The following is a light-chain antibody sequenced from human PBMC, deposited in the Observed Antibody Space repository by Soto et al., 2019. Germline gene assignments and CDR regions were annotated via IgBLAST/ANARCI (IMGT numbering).Light chain of an antibody. CDR3: GTWDSSLSAGPYV. CDR1: SSNIGSNY. CDR2: DDN. Sequence: QSVLTQPPSASGTPGQRVNISCSGSSSNIGSNYVSWYQQLPGTAPKLLIFDDNKRPSGIPDRFSGSKSGTSATLGITGLQTGDEADYYCGTWDSSLSAGPYVFGTGTKLTVL. V-gene: IGLV1-51*01. J-gene: IGLJ1*01.